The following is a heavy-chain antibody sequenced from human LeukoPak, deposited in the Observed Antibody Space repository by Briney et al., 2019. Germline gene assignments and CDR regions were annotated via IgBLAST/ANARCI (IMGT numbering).Heavy chain of an antibody. J-gene: IGHJ5*02. CDR2: IIPIFGTA. CDR3: ARDFSNTGMVYWFDP. V-gene: IGHV1-69*01. CDR1: GGTFSTYA. D-gene: IGHD5-18*01. Sequence: GSSVKVSCKASGGTFSTYAINWVRQAPGQGLEWVGGIIPIFGTAHYAQKFQGRVTITADESTSTAYMELSSLSSEDTAVYYCARDFSNTGMVYWFDPWGQGTLATVSS.